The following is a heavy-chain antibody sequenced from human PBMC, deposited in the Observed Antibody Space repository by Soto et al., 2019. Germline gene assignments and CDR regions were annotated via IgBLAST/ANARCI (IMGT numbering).Heavy chain of an antibody. Sequence: GGSLRLSCAASGFTFSNYGMHWVRQTPGKGLEWVALILYDGSNKYYADSVKGRFTISGDNSKNTLYLQVSSLRAEDTAVYYCAESRDAYNFYFYYGMDVWGQGTTVTVSS. CDR2: ILYDGSNK. J-gene: IGHJ6*02. CDR3: AESRDAYNFYFYYGMDV. CDR1: GFTFSNYG. V-gene: IGHV3-30*18. D-gene: IGHD2-2*01.